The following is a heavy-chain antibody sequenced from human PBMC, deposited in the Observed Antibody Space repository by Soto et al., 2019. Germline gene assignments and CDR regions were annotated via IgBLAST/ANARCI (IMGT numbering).Heavy chain of an antibody. Sequence: QVQLVETGGDVVKPGRSLRLSCAASGFTVSSYGMHWVRQAPGKGLEWVAVISRDGGTKYYADSVKGRFTISRDNSRNTLFLEMNSLRGDDMAVYYCTGEVASGYWGQGTLVTVSS. J-gene: IGHJ4*02. V-gene: IGHV3-30*03. D-gene: IGHD2-8*02. CDR3: TGEVASGY. CDR2: ISRDGGTK. CDR1: GFTVSSYG.